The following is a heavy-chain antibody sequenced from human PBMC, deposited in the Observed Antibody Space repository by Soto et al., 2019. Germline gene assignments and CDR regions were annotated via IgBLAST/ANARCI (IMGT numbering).Heavy chain of an antibody. CDR1: GCSVGSYA. D-gene: IGHD3-3*01. CDR2: IIGSDGKT. Sequence: EALKISCAASGCSVGSYALSWVRQAPGKGLEWVSTIIGSDGKTFYADSVKGRFSISRDTSQNTLYLQMNSLRADDTAIYYCARWSYLDYWGQGTRVTVSS. V-gene: IGHV3-23*01. CDR3: ARWSYLDY. J-gene: IGHJ4*02.